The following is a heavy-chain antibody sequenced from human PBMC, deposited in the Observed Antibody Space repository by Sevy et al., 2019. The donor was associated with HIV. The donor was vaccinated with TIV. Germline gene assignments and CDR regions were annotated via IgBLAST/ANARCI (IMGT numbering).Heavy chain of an antibody. D-gene: IGHD1-26*01. J-gene: IGHJ4*02. CDR3: RGVGVTTNFDY. V-gene: IGHV3-23*01. Sequence: GGSLRLSCAASGFIFSSYAMSWVRQAPGKGLEWVSGISGSGGSTYYADSVKGRFTISRDNFRKTQYLEMNSLRAEDTAVYYSRGVGVTTNFDYWGQGTLVTVSS. CDR2: ISGSGGST. CDR1: GFIFSSYA.